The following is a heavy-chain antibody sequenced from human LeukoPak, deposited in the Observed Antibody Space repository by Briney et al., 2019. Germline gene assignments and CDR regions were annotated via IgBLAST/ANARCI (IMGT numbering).Heavy chain of an antibody. V-gene: IGHV3-20*04. D-gene: IGHD5-18*01. CDR1: GFTFDDYG. CDR2: INWNGGST. J-gene: IGHJ6*03. CDR3: AREGYSYGYGFRISYYYYYMDV. Sequence: PGGSLRLSCAASGFTFDDYGMSWVRQAPGKGLEWVSGINWNGGSTGYADSVKGRFTISRDNAKNSLYLQMNSLRAEDTALYYCAREGYSYGYGFRISYYYYYMDVWGKGTTVTVSS.